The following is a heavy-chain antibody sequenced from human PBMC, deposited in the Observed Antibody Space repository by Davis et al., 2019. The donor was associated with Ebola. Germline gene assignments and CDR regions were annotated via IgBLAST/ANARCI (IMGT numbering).Heavy chain of an antibody. Sequence: GESLKISCAASGFTLSSYAMSWVRQAPGKGLEWVSAISGSGGSTYYADSVKGRFTISRDNSKNTLYLQMNSLRAEDTAVYYCARAQDYGDYGGGFDFWGRGTLVTVSS. CDR3: ARAQDYGDYGGGFDF. CDR1: GFTLSSYA. J-gene: IGHJ4*02. CDR2: ISGSGGST. D-gene: IGHD4-17*01. V-gene: IGHV3-23*01.